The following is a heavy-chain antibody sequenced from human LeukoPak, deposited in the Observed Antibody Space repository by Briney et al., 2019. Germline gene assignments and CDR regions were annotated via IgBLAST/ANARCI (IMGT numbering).Heavy chain of an antibody. D-gene: IGHD6-6*01. CDR3: VRGASSIAALNPFWYFDL. V-gene: IGHV1-46*01. CDR1: GYTFTSYY. J-gene: IGHJ2*01. CDR2: INPSGGST. Sequence: ASVKVSCKASGYTFTSYYMHWVRQGPGQGLEWMGIINPSGGSTSYAQMFQGRVTMTRDTSTNTVYMELSSLRSEDTAVFYCVRGASSIAALNPFWYFDLWGRGTLVTVS.